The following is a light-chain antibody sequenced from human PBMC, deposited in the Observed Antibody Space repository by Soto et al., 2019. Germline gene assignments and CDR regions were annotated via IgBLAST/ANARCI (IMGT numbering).Light chain of an antibody. CDR2: MAS. V-gene: IGKV2-28*01. CDR1: QSLLYSNGFNC. CDR3: MQSLQNPWT. J-gene: IGKJ1*01. Sequence: DIVMTQSPLSLSVTPGESASISCRSSQSLLYSNGFNCLDWYLQKPGQSPQLLIYMASYRASGVPDRISGSGSGTYFTLEFSRVEAEDVGVYDWMQSLQNPWTCGQGTKVEIK.